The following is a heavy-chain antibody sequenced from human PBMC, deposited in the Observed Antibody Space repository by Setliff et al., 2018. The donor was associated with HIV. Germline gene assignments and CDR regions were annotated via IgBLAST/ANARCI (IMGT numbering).Heavy chain of an antibody. CDR3: VRAAAGLDI. CDR2: TRNRANNYIT. Sequence: PGGSLRLSCAASGFTFSSYAMSWVRQAPGKGLEWVGRTRNRANNYITDYATSVQGRFTISRDNSKDSLSLQMNNLKAEDTAVYYCVRAAAGLDIWSQGIRVTVSS. V-gene: IGHV3-72*01. J-gene: IGHJ4*02. CDR1: GFTFSSYA.